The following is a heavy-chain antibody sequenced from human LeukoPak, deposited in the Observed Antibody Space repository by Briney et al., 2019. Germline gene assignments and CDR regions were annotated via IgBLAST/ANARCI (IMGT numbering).Heavy chain of an antibody. V-gene: IGHV4-34*01. J-gene: IGHJ6*02. CDR1: GGSFSGYY. Sequence: PSETLSLTCAVYGGSFSGYYWSWIRQPLGKGLEWIGEINHSGSTNYNLSLKSRVTISVDTSKNQFSLKLSSVTAADTAVYYCARGVGYYYYYGMDVWGQGTTVTVSS. CDR2: INHSGST. D-gene: IGHD2-2*01. CDR3: ARGVGYYYYYGMDV.